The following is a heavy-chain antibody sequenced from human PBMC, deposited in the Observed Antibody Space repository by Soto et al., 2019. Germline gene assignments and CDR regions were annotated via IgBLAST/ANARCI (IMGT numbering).Heavy chain of an antibody. D-gene: IGHD3-10*01. CDR3: GRDEGGGFGE. Sequence: QVQLVQSGAEVKKPGASVKVSCTASGYIFTSYGIRWVRQAPGQGLEWMGWISAYNGNTYSAQKLQGRVTMTTDTSTSTAYMELRSLISYDTAVYYCGRDEGGGFGEGGQGTMVTVSS. V-gene: IGHV1-18*01. J-gene: IGHJ3*01. CDR2: ISAYNGNT. CDR1: GYIFTSYG.